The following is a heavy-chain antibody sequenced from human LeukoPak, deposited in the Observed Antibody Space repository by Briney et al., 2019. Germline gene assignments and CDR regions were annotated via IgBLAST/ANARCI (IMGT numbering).Heavy chain of an antibody. D-gene: IGHD3-22*01. J-gene: IGHJ4*02. CDR2: ISDSGST. CDR1: GGSLSTHH. V-gene: IGHV4-59*11. Sequence: SETLFLTCVVSGGSLSTHHWSWIRQSPGRGLEWIGYISDSGSTNYNPSLKSRVTISVDTSKNQFSLMLSSVTAADTAVYYCARGYDSSAYYPFNYWGQGTLVTVSS. CDR3: ARGYDSSAYYPFNY.